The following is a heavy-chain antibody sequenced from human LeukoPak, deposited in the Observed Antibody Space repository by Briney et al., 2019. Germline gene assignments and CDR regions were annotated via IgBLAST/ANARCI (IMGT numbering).Heavy chain of an antibody. CDR3: SREVY. CDR1: GYTFTDYY. J-gene: IGHJ4*02. Sequence: ASVKVSFTASGYTFTDYYLHWVRQPPGQGLEWVGCINPNSGGTNYAQKSQGRGTITRDTSISTVYMEMSRLRSDDTAVYYCSREVYWGQGTMVTVSS. CDR2: INPNSGGT. V-gene: IGHV1-2*02.